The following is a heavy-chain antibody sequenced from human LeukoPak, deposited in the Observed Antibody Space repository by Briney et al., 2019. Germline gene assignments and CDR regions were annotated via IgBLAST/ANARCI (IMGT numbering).Heavy chain of an antibody. CDR3: ARVGPEDAAAPIDY. J-gene: IGHJ4*02. Sequence: ASVKVSCKASGYTFTGYYMHWVRQAPGQGLEWMGWINPNSGGTNYAQKFQGRVTMTRDTSISTAYMKLSRLRSDDTAVYYCARVGPEDAAAPIDYWGQGTLVTVSS. CDR1: GYTFTGYY. D-gene: IGHD6-25*01. CDR2: INPNSGGT. V-gene: IGHV1-2*02.